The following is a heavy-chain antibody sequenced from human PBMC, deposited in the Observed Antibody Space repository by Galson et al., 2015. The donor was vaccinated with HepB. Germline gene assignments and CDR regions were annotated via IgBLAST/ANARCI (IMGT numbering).Heavy chain of an antibody. D-gene: IGHD6-19*01. CDR1: GFTFSNAW. CDR3: TTVGGWYSHYFDY. V-gene: IGHV3-15*01. Sequence: SLRLSCAASGFTFSNAWMSWVRQAPGKGLEWVGRIKSKTDGGTTDYAAPVKGRFTISRDDSKNTLYLQMNSPKTEDTAVYYCTTVGGWYSHYFDYWGQGTLVTVSS. J-gene: IGHJ4*02. CDR2: IKSKTDGGTT.